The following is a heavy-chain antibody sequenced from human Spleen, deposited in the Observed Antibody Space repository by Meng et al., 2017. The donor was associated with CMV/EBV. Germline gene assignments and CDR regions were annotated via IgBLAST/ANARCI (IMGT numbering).Heavy chain of an antibody. CDR2: IIPIFGTA. Sequence: SVKVSCKATGYTFTSYYIQWVRQAPGQGLEWMGGIIPIFGTANYAQKFQGRVTITTDESTSTAYMELSSLRSEDTAVYYCVSSYGMDVWGQGTTVTVSS. V-gene: IGHV1-69*05. CDR3: VSSYGMDV. J-gene: IGHJ6*02. CDR1: GYTFTSYY.